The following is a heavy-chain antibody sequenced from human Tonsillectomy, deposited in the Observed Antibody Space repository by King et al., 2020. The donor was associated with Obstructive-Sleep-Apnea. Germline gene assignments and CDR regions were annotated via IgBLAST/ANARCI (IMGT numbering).Heavy chain of an antibody. CDR3: ARSVGGSLKGPFDY. J-gene: IGHJ4*02. D-gene: IGHD1-26*01. CDR2: IGAAGDT. V-gene: IGHV3-13*01. CDR1: GFTFSNFD. Sequence: VQLVESGGALAQPGESLRLSCAASGFTFSNFDMHWVRQIIGKGLEWVSAIGAAGDTYYPVSLKGRFTISRDNAKNSLYLQMNSLRDGDTAVYYCARSVGGSLKGPFDYLGQGTLVIVSS.